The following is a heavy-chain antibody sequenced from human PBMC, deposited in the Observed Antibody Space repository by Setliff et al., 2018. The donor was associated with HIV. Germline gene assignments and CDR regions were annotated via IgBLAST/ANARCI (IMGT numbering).Heavy chain of an antibody. D-gene: IGHD6-19*01. J-gene: IGHJ4*02. V-gene: IGHV6-1*01. CDR2: TYYRSKWYF. CDR3: ARGSYGSVLL. Sequence: CAISGDSVSSNNAAWNWIRQSPSRGLEWLGRTYYRSKWYFDYAVSVKSRITINPDTSKNQFSLHLNSVTPEDTAVYYCARGSYGSVLLWGQGTLVTVSS. CDR1: GDSVSSNNAA.